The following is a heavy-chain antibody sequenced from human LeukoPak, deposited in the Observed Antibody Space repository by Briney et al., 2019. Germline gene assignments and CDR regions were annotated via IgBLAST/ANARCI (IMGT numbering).Heavy chain of an antibody. CDR3: ARVRSYCSSTSCYGDYYGMDV. D-gene: IGHD2-2*01. V-gene: IGHV3-33*08. J-gene: IGHJ6*02. CDR2: IWYDGSNK. CDR1: GFTFSSYG. Sequence: GGSLGLSCAASGFTFSSYGMHWVRQAPGKGLEWAAVIWYDGSNKYYADSVKGRFTISRDNSKNTLYLQMNSLRAEDTAVYYCARVRSYCSSTSCYGDYYGMDVWGQGTTVTVSS.